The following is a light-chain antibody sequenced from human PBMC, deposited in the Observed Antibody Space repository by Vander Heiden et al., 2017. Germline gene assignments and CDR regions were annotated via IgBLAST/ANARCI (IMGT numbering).Light chain of an antibody. CDR2: GAS. J-gene: IGKJ1*01. Sequence: EIVLTPSPGTLSLSPAERATLSCRARQRVSSSYLAWYQQKPDQAPRLPIYGASSRHTGIPERFSGSGSGTDFTLTISRLEPEDFAVYYCQQYGSYPRTFGQGTKVEIK. CDR1: QRVSSSY. CDR3: QQYGSYPRT. V-gene: IGKV3-20*01.